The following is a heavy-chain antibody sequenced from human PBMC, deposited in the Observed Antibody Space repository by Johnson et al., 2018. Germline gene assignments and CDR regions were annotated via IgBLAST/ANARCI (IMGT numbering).Heavy chain of an antibody. CDR3: ALTIAARTSLDYYGMDV. CDR1: GFTFSSYA. V-gene: IGHV3-30*14. D-gene: IGHD6-6*01. CDR2: ISYDGSNK. Sequence: QVQLLETGGGVVQPGRSLRLSCAASGFTFSSYAMHWVRQAPGKGLEWVAVISYDGSNKYYADSVKGRFTISRDNAKNSLYLKMNSLRAEDTDLYYCALTIAARTSLDYYGMDVWGQGTTVTVSS. J-gene: IGHJ6*02.